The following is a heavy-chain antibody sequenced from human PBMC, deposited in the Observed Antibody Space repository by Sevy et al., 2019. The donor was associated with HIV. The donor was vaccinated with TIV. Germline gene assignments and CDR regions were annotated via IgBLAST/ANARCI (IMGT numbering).Heavy chain of an antibody. J-gene: IGHJ6*02. CDR1: GGSISSSSYY. V-gene: IGHV4-39*01. D-gene: IGHD3-3*01. Sequence: SETLSLTCTVSGGSISSSSYYWGWIRQPPGKGLEWIGSIYYSGSTYYNPSLKSRVTISVDTSKNQFPLKLSSVTAADTAVYYCARQGYDFWSGYYSYGMDVWGQGTTVTVSS. CDR3: ARQGYDFWSGYYSYGMDV. CDR2: IYYSGST.